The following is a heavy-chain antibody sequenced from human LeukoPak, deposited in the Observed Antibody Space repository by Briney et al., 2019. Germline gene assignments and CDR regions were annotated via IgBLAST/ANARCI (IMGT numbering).Heavy chain of an antibody. CDR1: GGSFSGYY. V-gene: IGHV4-34*01. CDR3: ARGGGVLRGPNWFDP. J-gene: IGHJ5*02. D-gene: IGHD2-15*01. CDR2: INHSGST. Sequence: PSETLSLTCAVYGGSFSGYYRSWIRQPPGKGLEWIGEINHSGSTNYNPSLKSRVTISVDTSKNQFSLKLSSVTAADTAVYYCARGGGVLRGPNWFDPWGQGTLVTVSS.